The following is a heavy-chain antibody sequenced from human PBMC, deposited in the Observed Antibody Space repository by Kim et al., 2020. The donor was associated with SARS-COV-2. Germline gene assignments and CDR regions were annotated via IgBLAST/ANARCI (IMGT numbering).Heavy chain of an antibody. J-gene: IGHJ4*02. CDR2: IYYSGST. V-gene: IGHV4-39*01. D-gene: IGHD6-19*01. Sequence: SETLSLTCTVSGGSISSSSYYWGWIRQPPGKGLEWIGSIYYSGSTYYNPSLKSRVTISVDTSKNQFSLKLSSVTAADTAVYYCASSAEFYSSGWYSDLDYWGQGTLVTVSS. CDR3: ASSAEFYSSGWYSDLDY. CDR1: GGSISSSSYY.